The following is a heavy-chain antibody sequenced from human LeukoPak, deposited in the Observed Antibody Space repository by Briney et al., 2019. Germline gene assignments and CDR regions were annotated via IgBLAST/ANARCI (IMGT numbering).Heavy chain of an antibody. CDR1: GFTFSSYS. CDR3: ARDGYSSSFYFDY. V-gene: IGHV3-21*01. D-gene: IGHD6-6*01. J-gene: IGHJ4*02. Sequence: GGSLRLSCAASGFTFSSYSMNWVRQAPGKGLEGGSSISSSSSYIYYADSVKGRFTISRDNAKNSLYLQMNILRAEDTAVYYCARDGYSSSFYFDYWGQGTLVTASS. CDR2: ISSSSSYI.